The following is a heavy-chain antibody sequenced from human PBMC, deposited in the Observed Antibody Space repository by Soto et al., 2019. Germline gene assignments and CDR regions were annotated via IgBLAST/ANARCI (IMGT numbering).Heavy chain of an antibody. CDR1: GTSFSSYY. CDR3: VSYNSYAIDY. D-gene: IGHD2-8*01. Sequence: SETLSLTCTVSGTSFSSYYWSWIRQPPGKGREWIANIQYSGTTNYNPSLARRDTPSVDTAKNPLSLKISSVTAADRVMYFCVSYNSYAIDYWGRGTLVTVSS. CDR2: IQYSGTT. J-gene: IGHJ4*02. V-gene: IGHV4-59*01.